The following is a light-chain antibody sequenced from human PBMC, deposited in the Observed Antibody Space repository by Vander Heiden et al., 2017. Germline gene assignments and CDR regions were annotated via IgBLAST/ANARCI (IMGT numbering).Light chain of an antibody. J-gene: IGKJ2*01. CDR2: GAS. CDR1: QSVTNNF. Sequence: EIVLTQSPGTLSLSPGARATLSCRASQSVTNNFLAWYQQKPGQAPRLLIYGASNRATGIPDRFSGSGSGTDFTLTISRLEPEDFAVYYCQQYGSSPYTFDQGTKLEIK. CDR3: QQYGSSPYT. V-gene: IGKV3-20*01.